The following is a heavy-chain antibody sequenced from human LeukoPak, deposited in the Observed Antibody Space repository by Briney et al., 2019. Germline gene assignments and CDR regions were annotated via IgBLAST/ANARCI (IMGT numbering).Heavy chain of an antibody. V-gene: IGHV1-18*01. CDR3: ARALYHRDHFDY. D-gene: IGHD3-16*02. J-gene: IGHJ4*02. Sequence: ASVKASCKASGYTFTSYGISWVRQAPGQGLEWMGWISAYNGNTNYAQKLQGRVTMTTDTSTSTAYMELRSLRSDDTAVYYCARALYHRDHFDYWGQGTLVTVSS. CDR2: ISAYNGNT. CDR1: GYTFTSYG.